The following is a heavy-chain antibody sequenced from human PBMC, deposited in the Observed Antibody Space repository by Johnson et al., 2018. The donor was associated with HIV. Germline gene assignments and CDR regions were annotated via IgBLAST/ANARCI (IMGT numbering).Heavy chain of an antibody. D-gene: IGHD2-8*01. V-gene: IGHV3-30*04. CDR3: ARGHLRCAYDI. CDR2: ITHDGSTK. J-gene: IGHJ3*02. CDR1: GFTFSGYA. Sequence: QVQLVESGGGVVQPGRSLRLSCAASGFTFSGYAMNWIRQAPGKGLEWVSDITHDGSTKYYADSVKGRFTISRDNSKNTLYLQRNSLRAEDKAVYYCARGHLRCAYDIWGQGTMVTVSS.